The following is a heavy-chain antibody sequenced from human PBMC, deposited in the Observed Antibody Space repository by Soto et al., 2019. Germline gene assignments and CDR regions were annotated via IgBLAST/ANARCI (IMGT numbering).Heavy chain of an antibody. CDR2: INHSGST. CDR1: GGSFSGYY. Sequence: QVQLQQWGAGLLKPSETLSLTCAVYGGSFSGYYWSWIRQPPGKGLEWIGEINHSGSTNYNPSLKSRVTISVDTSKNQFSLKLSSVTAADTAVYYCARRRVYCSGGSCSYNRFDPWGQGTLVTVSS. V-gene: IGHV4-34*01. J-gene: IGHJ5*02. D-gene: IGHD2-15*01. CDR3: ARRRVYCSGGSCSYNRFDP.